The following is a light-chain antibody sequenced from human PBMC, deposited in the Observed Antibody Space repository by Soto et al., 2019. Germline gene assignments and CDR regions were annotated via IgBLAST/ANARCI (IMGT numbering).Light chain of an antibody. CDR3: SAWDDSLMGVL. Sequence: QSVLTQPPSASVTPGQRVTISCSGSSSSIGSNSVNWYQQLPGTAPKLLIYNNNQRPSGVPDRFSGSKSGTSASLAISGLQSEDEADYFCSAWDDSLMGVLFGGGTKLTV. CDR2: NNN. V-gene: IGLV1-44*01. J-gene: IGLJ2*01. CDR1: SSSIGSNS.